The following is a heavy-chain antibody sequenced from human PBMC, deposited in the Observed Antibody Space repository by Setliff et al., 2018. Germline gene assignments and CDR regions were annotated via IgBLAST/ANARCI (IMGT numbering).Heavy chain of an antibody. J-gene: IGHJ3*02. D-gene: IGHD6-6*01. CDR1: GLTFGGSA. V-gene: IGHV3-73*01. CDR3: SSSSSVAFDI. Sequence: GGSLRLSCAASGLTFGGSAIHWVRQASGKGLEWVGRIRSKPNSYATAYAASVKGRFTISRDDSENTAYLQMNSLKTEDTAVYYCSSSSSVAFDIWGQGTVVTVSS. CDR2: IRSKPNSYAT.